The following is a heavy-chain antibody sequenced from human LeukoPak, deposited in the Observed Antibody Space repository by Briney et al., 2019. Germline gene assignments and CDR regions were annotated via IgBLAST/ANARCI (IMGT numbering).Heavy chain of an antibody. J-gene: IGHJ4*02. CDR1: GFTFSNYA. D-gene: IGHD3-22*01. V-gene: IGHV3-23*01. CDR3: ARTYDSSGYYYGEYFDY. CDR2: ISANGGNT. Sequence: GGSLRLSCAASGFTFSNYAMTWVRQAPGKGLEWVSVISANGGNTYYADSVKGRFTISRDNSKNTLYLQMNSLRAEDTAVYYCARTYDSSGYYYGEYFDYWGQGTLVTVSS.